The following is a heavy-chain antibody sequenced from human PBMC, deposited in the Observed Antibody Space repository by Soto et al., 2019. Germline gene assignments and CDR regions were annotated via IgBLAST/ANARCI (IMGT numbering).Heavy chain of an antibody. Sequence: EVQLVESGGGLVKPGGSLRLSCSASGFTFSNAWMSWVRQAPGKGLEWVGRIKSKTAGGTTDYAAPVKGRFVISRDNSKNTLYLQMNSLRAEDTAVYYCAKDGMLWYSSGVSVDYWGQGTLVTVSS. CDR1: GFTFSNAW. J-gene: IGHJ4*02. CDR2: IKSKTAGGTT. D-gene: IGHD6-19*01. CDR3: AKDGMLWYSSGVSVDY. V-gene: IGHV3-15*01.